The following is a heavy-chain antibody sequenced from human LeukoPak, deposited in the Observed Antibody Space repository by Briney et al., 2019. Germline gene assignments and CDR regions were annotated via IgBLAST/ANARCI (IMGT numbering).Heavy chain of an antibody. CDR2: IYHSGST. Sequence: SETLSLTCTVSGYSISSGYYWGWIRQPPGKGLEWIGSIYHSGSTYYNPSLKSRVTISVDTSKNQFSLKLSSVTAADTAVYYCARDGSGTDIWGQGTMVTVSS. CDR1: GYSISSGYY. D-gene: IGHD3-10*01. V-gene: IGHV4-38-2*02. CDR3: ARDGSGTDI. J-gene: IGHJ3*02.